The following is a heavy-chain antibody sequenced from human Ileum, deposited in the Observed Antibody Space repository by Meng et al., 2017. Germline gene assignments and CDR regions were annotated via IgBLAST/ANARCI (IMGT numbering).Heavy chain of an antibody. CDR3: ARDRGSLPDTFDV. J-gene: IGHJ3*01. CDR1: GYTFTSYG. Sequence: GESLKISCKASGYTFTSYGISWVRQAPGQGLEWMTWISSYSSYRIYEQKFQDRVTMTIDISTSTAYMELRSLRSDDTAVYYCARDRGSLPDTFDVWGQGTMVTVSS. D-gene: IGHD5-24*01. V-gene: IGHV1-18*01. CDR2: ISSYSSYR.